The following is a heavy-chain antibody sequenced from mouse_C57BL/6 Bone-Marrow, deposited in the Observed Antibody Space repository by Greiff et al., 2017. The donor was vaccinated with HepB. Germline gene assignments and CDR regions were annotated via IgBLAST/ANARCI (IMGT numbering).Heavy chain of an antibody. CDR1: GYAFSSYW. V-gene: IGHV1-80*01. CDR2: IYPGDGDT. Sequence: QVQLQQSGAELVKPGASVKISCKASGYAFSSYWMNWVKQRPGKGLEWIGQIYPGDGDTNYNGKFKGKATLTADKSSSTAYMQLSSLTSEDSAVYFCARGGICDGYYEFAYWGQGTLVTVSA. CDR3: ARGGICDGYYEFAY. D-gene: IGHD2-3*01. J-gene: IGHJ3*01.